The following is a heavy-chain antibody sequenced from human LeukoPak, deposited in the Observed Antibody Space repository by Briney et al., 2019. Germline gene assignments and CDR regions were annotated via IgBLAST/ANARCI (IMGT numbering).Heavy chain of an antibody. J-gene: IGHJ4*02. V-gene: IGHV3-7*01. Sequence: GGSLRLSCAASGFTFSRYWMSWVRQAPGKGLEWLANIKEDGSEKYYVDSVKGRFTISRDNAKNSLYLQMNSLRAEDTSVYYCASGSREWWGQGSLVTVSS. D-gene: IGHD3-10*01. CDR3: ASGSREW. CDR1: GFTFSRYW. CDR2: IKEDGSEK.